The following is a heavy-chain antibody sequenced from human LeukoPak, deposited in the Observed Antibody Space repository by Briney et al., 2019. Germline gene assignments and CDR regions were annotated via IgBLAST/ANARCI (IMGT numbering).Heavy chain of an antibody. D-gene: IGHD3-3*01. V-gene: IGHV3-7*01. CDR1: GFTFSSYW. Sequence: GGSLRLSCAASGFTFSSYWMSWVRQAPGKGLEWVANIKQDGSEKYYVDSVKGRFTISRDNAKNSLYLQMNSLRAEDTAVHYCARDIDMSYYDFWSGYSRYYYYMDVWGKGTTVTVSS. CDR3: ARDIDMSYYDFWSGYSRYYYYMDV. J-gene: IGHJ6*03. CDR2: IKQDGSEK.